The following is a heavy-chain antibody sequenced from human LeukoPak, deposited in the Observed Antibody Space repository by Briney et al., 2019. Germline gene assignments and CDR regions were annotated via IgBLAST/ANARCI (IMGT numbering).Heavy chain of an antibody. D-gene: IGHD3-9*01. CDR2: IYYSGST. Sequence: SETLSLTCTLSGGSISSSSYYWGWIRQPPGKGLEWIGSIYYSGSTYYHPSLKSRVTISVDTSKNQFSLKLSSVTAADTAVYYCARHLPMGTDLYYDILTGYYLSPSYYFDYWGQGTLVTVSS. J-gene: IGHJ4*02. V-gene: IGHV4-39*01. CDR1: GGSISSSSYY. CDR3: ARHLPMGTDLYYDILTGYYLSPSYYFDY.